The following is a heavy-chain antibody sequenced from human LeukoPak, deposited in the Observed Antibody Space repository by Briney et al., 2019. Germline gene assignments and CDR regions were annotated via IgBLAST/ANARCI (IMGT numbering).Heavy chain of an antibody. CDR1: GFTFSTYA. Sequence: GGSLRLSRAASGFTFSTYAMSWVPQAPREGLYWVSAISDSGSATDNADSVKGRFTISRDNSRSTLYLQLNSLRAEDTAVYYCARPVYCSPSGCRDYWGQGTLVTVSS. V-gene: IGHV3-23*01. J-gene: IGHJ4*02. CDR3: ARPVYCSPSGCRDY. CDR2: ISDSGSAT. D-gene: IGHD2-15*01.